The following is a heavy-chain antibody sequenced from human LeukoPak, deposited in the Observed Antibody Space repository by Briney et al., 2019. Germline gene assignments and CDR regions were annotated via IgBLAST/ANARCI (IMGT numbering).Heavy chain of an antibody. D-gene: IGHD3-22*01. CDR1: GGTFSSYA. J-gene: IGHJ4*02. V-gene: IGHV1-69*05. CDR3: ARGLHIRLYDSRGYFDY. CDR2: IIPIFGTA. Sequence: GASVKVSCKASGGTFSSYAISWVRQAPGQGLEWMGGIIPIFGTANYAQKFQGRVTMTRDTSTSTVYMELSSLRSEDTAVYYCARGLHIRLYDSRGYFDYWGQGTVVTVSS.